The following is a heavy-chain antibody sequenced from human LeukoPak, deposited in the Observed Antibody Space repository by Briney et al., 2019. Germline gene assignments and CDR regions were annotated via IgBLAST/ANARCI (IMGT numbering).Heavy chain of an antibody. V-gene: IGHV3-64*01. CDR2: ICSNGGST. D-gene: IGHD4-23*01. J-gene: IGHJ4*02. CDR3: ARGGLRVVTPVDY. CDR1: GFTFSSYA. Sequence: GGSLRLSCAASGFTFSSYAMHWVRQAPGKGLEYVSAICSNGGSTYYANSVKGRFTISRDNSKNTLYLQMGSLRAEDMAVYYCARGGLRVVTPVDYWGQGTLVTVSS.